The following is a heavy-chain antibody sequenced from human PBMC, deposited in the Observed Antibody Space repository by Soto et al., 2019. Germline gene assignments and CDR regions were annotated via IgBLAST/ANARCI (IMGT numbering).Heavy chain of an antibody. Sequence: VQLLESGGGLVQPGGSLRLSCAASGFTFSSFAMSWVRQAPGKGLEWVSGVSGSGTSTYYGDFVKGRFTISRDKSKNTLYLHMNSLRAEDTAVYYCAKGETDYYYFMDVWGKGTPVTVSS. J-gene: IGHJ6*03. CDR2: VSGSGTST. V-gene: IGHV3-23*01. CDR1: GFTFSSFA. CDR3: AKGETDYYYFMDV.